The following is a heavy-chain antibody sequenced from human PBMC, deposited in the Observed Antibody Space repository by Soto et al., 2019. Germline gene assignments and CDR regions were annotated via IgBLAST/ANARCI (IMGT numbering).Heavy chain of an antibody. J-gene: IGHJ4*02. CDR3: ARGYYYGSGSYYVMFDY. V-gene: IGHV1-69*01. D-gene: IGHD3-10*01. CDR2: IIPIFGTA. CDR1: GGTFSSYA. Sequence: QVPLVQSGAEVKKPGSSVKVSCKASGGTFSSYAISWVRQAPGQGLEWMGGIIPIFGTANYAQKFQGRVTITADESTSTAYMELSSLRSEDTAVYYCARGYYYGSGSYYVMFDYWGQGTLVTVSS.